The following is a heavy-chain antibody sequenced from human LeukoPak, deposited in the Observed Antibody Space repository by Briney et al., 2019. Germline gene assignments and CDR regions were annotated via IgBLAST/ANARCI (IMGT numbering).Heavy chain of an antibody. V-gene: IGHV4-4*07. CDR3: ACSSSGWFWNY. Sequence: SETLSLNCTVSDGSISSYYWSWIRQPAGKGLEWIGRLYTSGSTNYNPSLKSRVTMSVDTSKNQFSLKLSSVTAADTAVYYCACSSSGWFWNYWGQGTLVTVSS. D-gene: IGHD6-19*01. J-gene: IGHJ4*02. CDR1: DGSISSYY. CDR2: LYTSGST.